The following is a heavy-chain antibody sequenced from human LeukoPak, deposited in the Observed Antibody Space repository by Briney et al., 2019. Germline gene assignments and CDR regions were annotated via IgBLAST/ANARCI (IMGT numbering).Heavy chain of an antibody. CDR2: IYHSGST. CDR1: GGSISSSNW. J-gene: IGHJ3*02. Sequence: PSETLSLTCAVSGGSISSSNWWSWVRQPPGKGLEWIGVIYHSGSTNYNPSLKSRVTISVDKSKNQFSLKLSSVTAADTAAYYSATFGGDAFDIWGQGTMVTVSS. V-gene: IGHV4-4*02. CDR3: ATFGGDAFDI. D-gene: IGHD3-16*01.